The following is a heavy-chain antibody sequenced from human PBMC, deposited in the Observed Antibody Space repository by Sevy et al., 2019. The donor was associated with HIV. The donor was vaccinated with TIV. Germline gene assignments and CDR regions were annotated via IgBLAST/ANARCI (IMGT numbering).Heavy chain of an antibody. CDR2: CSGSGGST. J-gene: IGHJ4*02. CDR3: AKRATTKYYYDSSGYYLAHYFDY. Sequence: GGSLRLSCAASGFTFSSYAMSWVRQAPGKGLEWVSACSGSGGSTYYADSVKGRFTISRDNSKNTLYLQMNSLRAEDTAVYYCAKRATTKYYYDSSGYYLAHYFDYWGQGTLVTVSS. D-gene: IGHD3-22*01. V-gene: IGHV3-23*01. CDR1: GFTFSSYA.